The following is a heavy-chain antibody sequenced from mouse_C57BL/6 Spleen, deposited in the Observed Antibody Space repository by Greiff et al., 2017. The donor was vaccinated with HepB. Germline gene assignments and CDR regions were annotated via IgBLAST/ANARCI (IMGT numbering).Heavy chain of an antibody. D-gene: IGHD1-1*01. V-gene: IGHV1-81*01. CDR3: ARDYYYGSNLYYFDY. CDR1: GYTFTSYG. J-gene: IGHJ2*01. CDR2: IYPRSGNT. Sequence: QVQLQQSGAELARPGASVKLSCKASGYTFTSYGISWVKQRTGQGLEWIGEIYPRSGNTYYNEKFKGKATLTADKSSSTAYMELRSLTSEDSAVYFCARDYYYGSNLYYFDYWGQGTTLTVSS.